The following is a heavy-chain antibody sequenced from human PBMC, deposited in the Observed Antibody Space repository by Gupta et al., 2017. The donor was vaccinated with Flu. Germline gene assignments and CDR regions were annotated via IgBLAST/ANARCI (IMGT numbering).Heavy chain of an antibody. D-gene: IGHD6-19*01. CDR2: TFYRSTWIQ. V-gene: IGHV6-1*01. CDR1: GESVSTGRDS. Sequence: QVQLQQSGPRLVKPSLTLSLTCDISGESVSTGRDSWPWIRQSPSRGLEWLGRTFYRSTWIQDYAPFIRSRIIINPDTSKNQFFLQLNSVTPEDTAVYYCARGRCGVNSVCSVDIWGRGTMVTVSS. CDR3: ARGRCGVNSVCSVDI. J-gene: IGHJ3*02.